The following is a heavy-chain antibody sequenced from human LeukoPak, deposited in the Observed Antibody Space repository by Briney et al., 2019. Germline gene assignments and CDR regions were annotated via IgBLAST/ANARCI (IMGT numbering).Heavy chain of an antibody. J-gene: IGHJ2*01. V-gene: IGHV3-74*03. D-gene: IGHD4-17*01. Sequence: GGSLRLSFEASGFTFSSHWMHWVNQAQGKGLVWVQRINNDGSRTTYADSVKGRFTIPRDNARKTLYQQMDSLRAEDTAVYLCAREDYNDSGWYFDLWGRGTLVTVSS. CDR1: GFTFSSHW. CDR2: INNDGSRT. CDR3: AREDYNDSGWYFDL.